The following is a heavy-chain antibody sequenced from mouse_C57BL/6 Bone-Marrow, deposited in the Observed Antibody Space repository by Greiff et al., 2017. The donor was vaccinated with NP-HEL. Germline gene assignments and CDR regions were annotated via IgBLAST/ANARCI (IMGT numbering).Heavy chain of an antibody. CDR1: GYTFTSYW. CDR3: ARRNYPYWYFDV. J-gene: IGHJ1*03. CDR2: IDPSDSYT. V-gene: IGHV1-59*01. D-gene: IGHD1-1*02. Sequence: QVQLQQPGAELVRPGTSVKLSCKASGYTFTSYWMHWVKQRPGQGLEWIGVIDPSDSYTNYNQKFKGKATLTVDTSASTAYRQLSSLTSEDSAVYYCARRNYPYWYFDVWGTGTTVTVSS.